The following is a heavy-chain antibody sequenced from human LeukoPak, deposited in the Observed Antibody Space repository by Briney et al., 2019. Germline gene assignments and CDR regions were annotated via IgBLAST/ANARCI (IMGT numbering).Heavy chain of an antibody. CDR2: MNPNSGNT. CDR3: ARESRSRVVIVY. CDR1: GYTFTSYD. V-gene: IGHV1-8*03. Sequence: GASVKVSCKASGYTFTSYDINWVRQPTGQGLEWMGWMNPNSGNTGYAQKFQSRVTITRNTSISTAYMELSSLRSEDTAVYYCARESRSRVVIVYWGQGALVTVSS. J-gene: IGHJ4*02. D-gene: IGHD3-3*01.